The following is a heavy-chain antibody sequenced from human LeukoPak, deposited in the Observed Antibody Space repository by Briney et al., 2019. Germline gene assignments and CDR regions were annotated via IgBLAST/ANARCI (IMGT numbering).Heavy chain of an antibody. CDR3: ARDNDCSGWRSGTDS. V-gene: IGHV1-18*01. J-gene: IGHJ4*02. CDR1: GYTFSHCG. Sequence: ASVRVSCKASGYTFSHCGLTWVRQAPGQGLEWMGWISPSNGNTNYAQKFQGRVTVTTDTSTSTAYMELRSLGSDDTAVYYCARDNDCSGWRSGTDSWGQGTLVTVSS. CDR2: ISPSNGNT. D-gene: IGHD6-19*01.